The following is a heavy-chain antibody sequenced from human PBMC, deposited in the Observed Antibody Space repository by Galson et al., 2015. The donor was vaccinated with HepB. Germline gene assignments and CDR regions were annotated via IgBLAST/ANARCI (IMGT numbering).Heavy chain of an antibody. CDR1: GGTFSSYA. CDR2: IIPIFGTA. Sequence: SVKVSCKASGGTFSSYAISWVRQAPGQGLEWMGGIIPIFGTANCAQKFQGRVTITADESTSTAYMELSSLRSEDTAVYYCASPRAYIVVVPAARRNAFDIWGQGTMVTVSS. J-gene: IGHJ3*02. V-gene: IGHV1-69*13. D-gene: IGHD2-2*01. CDR3: ASPRAYIVVVPAARRNAFDI.